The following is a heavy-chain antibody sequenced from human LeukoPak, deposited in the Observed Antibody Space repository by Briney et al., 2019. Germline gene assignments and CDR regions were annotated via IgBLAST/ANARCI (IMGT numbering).Heavy chain of an antibody. CDR2: IHTNGRT. J-gene: IGHJ4*02. D-gene: IGHD3-10*01. V-gene: IGHV4-4*09. Sequence: SETLSLTCTVSGDSISSYYWSWIRQTPGKGLEWIGYIHTNGRTNYSPSLKSRVTMSVDSSKNQPSLMLSSVTAADTAVYYCTRRAPTSYGHYLDSWGQGTLVTVSS. CDR3: TRRAPTSYGHYLDS. CDR1: GDSISSYY.